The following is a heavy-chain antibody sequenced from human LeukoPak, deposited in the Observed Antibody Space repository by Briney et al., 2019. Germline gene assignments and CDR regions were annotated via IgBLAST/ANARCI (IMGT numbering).Heavy chain of an antibody. Sequence: GGSLRLSCAASGVTVSSNYMSWVRQAPGKGLMWVSRINTDGSNTHYADSVKGRFTISRDNAKNTLYLQMNGLRVEDTAVYYCVVWGEDRSGHRFDFWGQGTLVTVSS. J-gene: IGHJ4*02. CDR3: VVWGEDRSGHRFDF. CDR1: GVTVSSNY. V-gene: IGHV3-74*01. CDR2: INTDGSNT. D-gene: IGHD3-22*01.